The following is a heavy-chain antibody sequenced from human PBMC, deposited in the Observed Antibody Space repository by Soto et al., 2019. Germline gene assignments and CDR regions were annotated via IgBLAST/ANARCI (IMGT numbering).Heavy chain of an antibody. V-gene: IGHV2-5*02. CDR2: IYWDDDK. CDR3: ARRLRYSSGWYGGFDP. Sequence: QITLKESGPTLVKPTQTLTLTCTFSGLSLSTTGVGVGWIRQPPGKALEWLALIYWDDDKRYSPSLKSRLTITKDTPKNQVVLTMTNMDPVDTATYYCARRLRYSSGWYGGFDPWGQGTLVTVSS. J-gene: IGHJ5*02. D-gene: IGHD6-19*01. CDR1: GLSLSTTGVG.